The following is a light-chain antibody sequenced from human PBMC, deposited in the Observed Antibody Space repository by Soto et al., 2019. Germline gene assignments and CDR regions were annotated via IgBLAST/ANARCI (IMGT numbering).Light chain of an antibody. Sequence: QSALTQPASVSGSPGQSITISCTGTSSDVGSYNLVSWYQQHPGKAPKLMIYDGSKRPSGVSNRFSGSKSGNTASLTSSGLQDEDEADYCGCSYAGSSTSLVFGGGTKLTVL. CDR3: CSYAGSSTSLV. V-gene: IGLV2-23*01. CDR2: DGS. CDR1: SSDVGSYNL. J-gene: IGLJ2*01.